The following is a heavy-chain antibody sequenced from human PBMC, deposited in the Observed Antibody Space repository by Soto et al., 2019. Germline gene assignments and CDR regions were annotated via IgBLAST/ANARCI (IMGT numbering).Heavy chain of an antibody. Sequence: QVQLVESGGGVVQPGRSLRLSCAASGFTFRSYGMHWVRQTPGKGLEWVAVIWYNGGNEYYAYSVKGRFTISRDNSKNTLYLQMNSLRAEDTAVYFCARPTYSSTWDGVYFDYWGQGTLVTVSS. V-gene: IGHV3-33*01. CDR3: ARPTYSSTWDGVYFDY. J-gene: IGHJ4*02. CDR1: GFTFRSYG. CDR2: IWYNGGNE. D-gene: IGHD6-13*01.